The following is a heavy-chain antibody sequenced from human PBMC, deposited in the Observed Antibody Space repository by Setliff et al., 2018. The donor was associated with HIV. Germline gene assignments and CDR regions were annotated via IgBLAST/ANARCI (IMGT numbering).Heavy chain of an antibody. V-gene: IGHV5-51*01. CDR2: IYPGDSDI. CDR1: EYSFTNNW. Sequence: GESLKISCKGSEYSFTNNWIGWVRQMPGKGLEWMGFIYPGDSDIRYSPSFQGQVTISADRAISTAYLQWSSLKASDTGMYYCARAGRGGGSYWTFDYWGQGTLVTVSS. D-gene: IGHD1-26*01. CDR3: ARAGRGGGSYWTFDY. J-gene: IGHJ4*02.